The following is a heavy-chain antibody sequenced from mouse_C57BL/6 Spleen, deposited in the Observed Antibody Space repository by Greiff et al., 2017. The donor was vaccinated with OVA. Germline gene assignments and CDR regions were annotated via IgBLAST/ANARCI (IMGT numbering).Heavy chain of an antibody. CDR1: GYTFTDYE. Sequence: QVQLKESGAELVRPGASVTLSCKASGYTFTDYEMHWVKQTPVHGLEWIGAIDPETGGTAYNQKFKGKAILTADKSSSTAYMELRSLTSEDSAVYYCTRSGLGKAMDYWGQGTSVTVSS. J-gene: IGHJ4*01. D-gene: IGHD4-1*01. V-gene: IGHV1-15*01. CDR2: IDPETGGT. CDR3: TRSGLGKAMDY.